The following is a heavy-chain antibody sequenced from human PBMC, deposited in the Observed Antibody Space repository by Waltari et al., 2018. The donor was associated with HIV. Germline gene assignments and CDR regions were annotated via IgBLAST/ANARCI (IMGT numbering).Heavy chain of an antibody. CDR1: GFSLSSYS. D-gene: IGHD3-9*01. CDR3: ARGLSYFDGKPLPWYLDL. J-gene: IGHJ2*01. CDR2: MGTTPTAR. Sequence: SGGGSIQPGGSLRLSCVASGFSLSSYSVNWLRQTPGKPLEWVSYMGTTPTARYYEDSVRDRFTVFADKTKQSVYLQISNLQDEGSAVYYCARGLSYFDGKPLPWYLDLWGRGSRVTVAS. V-gene: IGHV3-48*02.